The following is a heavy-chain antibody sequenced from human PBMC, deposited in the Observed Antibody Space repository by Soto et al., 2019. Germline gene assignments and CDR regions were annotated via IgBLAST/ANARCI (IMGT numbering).Heavy chain of an antibody. J-gene: IGHJ4*02. D-gene: IGHD2-15*01. CDR3: AKRRGAGGHFDY. CDR2: VSRGGST. Sequence: GGSLRLSCAASGFTFTSYAMGWVRQAPGKGLEGVSVVSRGGSTHYADSVTGRFIVSRDNSKNTVSLQMNSLRADDTAVYYCAKRRGAGGHFDYWGQGALVTVSS. V-gene: IGHV3-23*01. CDR1: GFTFTSYA.